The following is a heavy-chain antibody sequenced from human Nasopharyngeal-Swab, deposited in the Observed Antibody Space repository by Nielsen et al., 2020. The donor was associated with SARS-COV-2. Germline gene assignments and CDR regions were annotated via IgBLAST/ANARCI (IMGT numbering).Heavy chain of an antibody. J-gene: IGHJ6*02. CDR2: ISNDGSNK. CDR1: GFTFSTYA. Sequence: GESLKISCAASGFTFSTYAMHWVRKAPGKVLEWVTLISNDGSNKYYGDSVKGRFTISRDNSRNTLFLQMNSLRPEDTAVYYCAKTQGIRYGLDVWGHGTTVTVSS. CDR3: AKTQGIRYGLDV. V-gene: IGHV3-30*18.